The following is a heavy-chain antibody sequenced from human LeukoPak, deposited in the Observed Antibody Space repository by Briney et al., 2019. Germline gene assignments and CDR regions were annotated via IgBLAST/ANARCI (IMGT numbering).Heavy chain of an antibody. J-gene: IGHJ4*02. CDR1: GGTFSSYA. D-gene: IGHD5-18*01. CDR2: IIPIFGTA. Sequence: SVTVSCKASGGTFSSYAISWVRQAPGQGLEWMGRIIPIFGTANYAQKFQGRVTITTDESTSTAYMELSSLRSEDTAVYYCARGDTAMVIGFDYWGQGTLVTVSS. CDR3: ARGDTAMVIGFDY. V-gene: IGHV1-69*05.